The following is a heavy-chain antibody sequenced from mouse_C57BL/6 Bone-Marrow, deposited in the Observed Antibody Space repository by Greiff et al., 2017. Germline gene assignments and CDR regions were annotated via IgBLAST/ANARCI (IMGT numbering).Heavy chain of an antibody. V-gene: IGHV1-50*01. CDR3: ARSTTVVATKGMDY. CDR1: GYTFTSYW. CDR2: IDPSDSYT. J-gene: IGHJ4*01. D-gene: IGHD1-1*01. Sequence: QVQLQQPGAELVKPGASVKLSCKASGYTFTSYWLQWVKQRPGQGLEWIGEIDPSDSYTNYNQKIKGKATLTVDTSSSTAYMQLSSLTSEDSAVYDCARSTTVVATKGMDYWGQGTSVTVSS.